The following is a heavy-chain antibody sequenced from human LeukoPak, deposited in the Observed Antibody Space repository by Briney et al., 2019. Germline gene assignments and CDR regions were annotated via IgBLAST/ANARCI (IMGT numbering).Heavy chain of an antibody. J-gene: IGHJ4*02. CDR1: GGSISLGSYY. CDR3: ARHRTGSSEFDY. CDR2: ISYSGNT. V-gene: IGHV4-39*01. D-gene: IGHD1-26*01. Sequence: PSETLSLTCTVSGGSISLGSYYWGWIRQPPGKGLEWIAIISYSGNTYYNPSLKSRVTISVDTSKNQFSLKLSSVTAADTALYFCARHRTGSSEFDYWGQGTLVTVSS.